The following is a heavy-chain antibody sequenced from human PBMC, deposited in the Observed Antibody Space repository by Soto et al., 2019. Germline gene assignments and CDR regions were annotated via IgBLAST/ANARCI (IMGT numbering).Heavy chain of an antibody. CDR1: GLTFSSYA. D-gene: IGHD4-4*01. V-gene: IGHV3-30-3*01. J-gene: IGHJ4*02. Sequence: QVQLVESGGGVVQPGRSLRLSCAASGLTFSSYAMHWVRQAPGKGLEWVAVISYDGSNKYYADSVKGRFTISRDNSKNTLYLQMNSLIAEDKAVYYCARVGQRSPSISIYFDYWGQGSLVTVSS. CDR2: ISYDGSNK. CDR3: ARVGQRSPSISIYFDY.